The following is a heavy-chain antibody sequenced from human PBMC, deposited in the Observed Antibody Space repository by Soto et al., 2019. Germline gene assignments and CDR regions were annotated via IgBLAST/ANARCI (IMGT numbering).Heavy chain of an antibody. CDR1: GGSISSGGYY. CDR2: IYYSGST. J-gene: IGHJ4*02. Sequence: QVQLQESGPGLVKPSQTLSLTCTVSGGSISSGGYYWSWIRQHPGKGLEWIGYIYYSGSTYYNPXRXRXXTISTDTPKNQSSLKLSSVTAAAPAVYYCARGVIHWGQGTLVTVSS. V-gene: IGHV4-31*01. D-gene: IGHD2-21*01. CDR3: ARGVIH.